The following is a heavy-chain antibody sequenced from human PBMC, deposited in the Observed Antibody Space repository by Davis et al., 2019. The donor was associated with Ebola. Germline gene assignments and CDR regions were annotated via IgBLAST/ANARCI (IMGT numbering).Heavy chain of an antibody. D-gene: IGHD3-3*01. CDR1: GGSISSYY. Sequence: SETLSLTCTVSGGSISSYYWSWIRQPPGKGLEWIGYIYYSGSTNYNPSLKSRVTISVDTSKNQFSLKLSSVTAADTAVYYCARHGRYDFWSGYPIRSIRTPLVDYWGQGTLVTVSS. CDR3: ARHGRYDFWSGYPIRSIRTPLVDY. CDR2: IYYSGST. J-gene: IGHJ4*02. V-gene: IGHV4-59*08.